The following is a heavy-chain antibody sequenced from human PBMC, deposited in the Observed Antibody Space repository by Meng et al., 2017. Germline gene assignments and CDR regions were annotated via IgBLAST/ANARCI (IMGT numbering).Heavy chain of an antibody. CDR2: INAGNSDT. J-gene: IGHJ4*02. CDR3: ARAIAVSGTGRFDY. D-gene: IGHD6-19*01. Sequence: QFQLWQSGAGVKKPWAQVKVSCKSSGYTFTTYAIHWVRQAPGQRLEWMGWINAGNSDTKYSQKLQGRVTITRDTSASTVYMEVSSLRSEDTGVYYCARAIAVSGTGRFDYWGQGTLVTVSS. V-gene: IGHV1-3*01. CDR1: GYTFTTYA.